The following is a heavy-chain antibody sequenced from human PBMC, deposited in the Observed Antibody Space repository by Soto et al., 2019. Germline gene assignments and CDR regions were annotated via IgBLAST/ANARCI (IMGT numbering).Heavy chain of an antibody. CDR2: TRNSGGA. CDR1: SGSVFSSNW. CDR3: ASHLVMAGTRGFDH. D-gene: IGHD6-19*01. J-gene: IGHJ4*02. V-gene: IGHV4-4*02. Sequence: SETLSLTCAVPSGSVFSSNWWSWVRLPPGKGLEWIGETRNSGGANYNPSLKSRVTITVDRSRNHIFLELSSVTAADTAVYYCASHLVMAGTRGFDHWGLGTLVTVSS.